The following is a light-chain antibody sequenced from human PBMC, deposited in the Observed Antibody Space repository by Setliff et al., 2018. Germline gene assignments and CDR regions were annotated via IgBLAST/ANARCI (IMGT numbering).Light chain of an antibody. CDR1: SSDVGNYIY. J-gene: IGLJ2*01. CDR2: KVS. Sequence: QSVLTQPASVSGSPGQTITISCTGTSSDVGNYIYVSWYQQHPGKAPKLIIHKVSKRPSGVPDRFSGSKSGNTASLTVSGLQAEDEAHYYCSSYAGSNTVFGGGTK. CDR3: SSYAGSNTV. V-gene: IGLV2-8*01.